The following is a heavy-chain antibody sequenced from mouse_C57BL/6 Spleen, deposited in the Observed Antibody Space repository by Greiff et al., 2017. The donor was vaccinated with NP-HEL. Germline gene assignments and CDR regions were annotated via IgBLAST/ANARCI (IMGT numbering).Heavy chain of an antibody. V-gene: IGHV5-4*01. Sequence: DVMLVESGGGLVKPGGSLKLSCAASGFTFSSYAMSWVRQTPEKRLEWVATISDGGSYTYYPDNVKGRFTISRDNAKNNLYLQMSHLKSEDTAMYYCARDPSYDYYAMDYWGQGTSVTVSS. D-gene: IGHD2-10*01. CDR3: ARDPSYDYYAMDY. CDR1: GFTFSSYA. J-gene: IGHJ4*01. CDR2: ISDGGSYT.